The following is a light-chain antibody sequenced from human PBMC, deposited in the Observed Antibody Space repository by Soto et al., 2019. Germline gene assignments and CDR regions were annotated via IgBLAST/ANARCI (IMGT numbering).Light chain of an antibody. V-gene: IGKV1-5*03. CDR3: QQYNSYPLT. CDR1: QSISSW. Sequence: DIQMTQSPSTLSASVGDRVTITCRASQSISSWLAWYQQKPGKAPKNLIHKASSLESGVPSRFSGSGSGTEFILTISSLQPDDFATYYCQQYNSYPLTFGGGTKVEIK. CDR2: KAS. J-gene: IGKJ4*01.